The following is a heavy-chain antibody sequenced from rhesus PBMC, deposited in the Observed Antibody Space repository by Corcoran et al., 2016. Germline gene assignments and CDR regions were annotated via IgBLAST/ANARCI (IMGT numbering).Heavy chain of an antibody. Sequence: QVQLQESGPGLVKPSETLSLTCAVSGGSISDYYYWNWIRQPPGKGLEWIGNIYGNIASTYYNPSLNSRVTSSKDTSKNQFFLKLSSVTAADTALYYCARDNEQFLGNSLDVWGRGVLVTVSS. CDR2: IYGNIAST. CDR1: GGSISDYYY. V-gene: IGHV4S9*01. J-gene: IGHJ5-2*02. CDR3: ARDNEQFLGNSLDV. D-gene: IGHD3-3*01.